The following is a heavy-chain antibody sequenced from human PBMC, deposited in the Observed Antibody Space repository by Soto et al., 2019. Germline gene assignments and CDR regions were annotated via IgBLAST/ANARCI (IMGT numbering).Heavy chain of an antibody. J-gene: IGHJ6*02. CDR1: GYTHNELS. D-gene: IGHD6-13*01. CDR3: ATELHSIEAGYYYGMDV. Sequence: ASVKVSCKVSGYTHNELSMHWVRQDTGKGLEWMGGFDPEDGETIYAQKFQGRVTMTEDTSTDTAYMELSSLRSEDTAVYYCATELHSIEAGYYYGMDVWGQGTTVTVSS. CDR2: FDPEDGET. V-gene: IGHV1-24*01.